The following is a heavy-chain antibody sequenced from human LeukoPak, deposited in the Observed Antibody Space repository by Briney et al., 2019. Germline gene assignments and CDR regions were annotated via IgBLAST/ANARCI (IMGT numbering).Heavy chain of an antibody. J-gene: IGHJ4*02. CDR1: EFIFSDYY. Sequence: GGSLRLSCVVSEFIFSDYYMSWIRQAPGKGLEWVSVISGSGGSTYYADSVKGRFTISRDNSKNTLYLQMNSLRAEDTAVYYCAKDRRILVVAATNFDYWGQGTLVTVSS. CDR3: AKDRRILVVAATNFDY. D-gene: IGHD2-15*01. V-gene: IGHV3-23*01. CDR2: ISGSGGST.